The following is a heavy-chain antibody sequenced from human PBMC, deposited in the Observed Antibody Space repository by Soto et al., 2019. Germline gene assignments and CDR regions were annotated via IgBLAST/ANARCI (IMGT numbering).Heavy chain of an antibody. CDR2: IYQSGST. J-gene: IGHJ3*02. D-gene: IGHD3-22*01. CDR1: GGSLSSSAYS. CDR3: ARELLFYDSDGFSWDDAFDI. V-gene: IGHV4-30-2*01. Sequence: PSETLSLTCAVSGGSLSSSAYSWSWIRQPPGKGLEWIGFIYQSGSTYYNPSLKSRVTMSLDRPKNQFSLKLSSVTAADTAVYYCARELLFYDSDGFSWDDAFDIWGQG.